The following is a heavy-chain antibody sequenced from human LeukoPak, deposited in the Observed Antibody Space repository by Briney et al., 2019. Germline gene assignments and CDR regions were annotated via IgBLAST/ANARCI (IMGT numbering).Heavy chain of an antibody. CDR3: ARVNSPGIAVAGTFLGYYYYGMDV. D-gene: IGHD6-19*01. Sequence: GGSLRLSCAASGLTFRNYGMHWVRQAPGKGLEWVAVIYYDGNNKYYADSVKGRFTISRDNSKNTLYLQLNSLRAEDTAVYYCARVNSPGIAVAGTFLGYYYYGMDVWGQGTTVTVSS. CDR2: IYYDGNNK. CDR1: GLTFRNYG. V-gene: IGHV3-33*01. J-gene: IGHJ6*02.